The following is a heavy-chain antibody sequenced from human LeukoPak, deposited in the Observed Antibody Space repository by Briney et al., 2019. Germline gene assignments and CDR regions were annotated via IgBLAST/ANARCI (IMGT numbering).Heavy chain of an antibody. J-gene: IGHJ6*02. Sequence: SETLSLTCAVYGGSFSGYYWSWIRQPPGKRLEWIGEINHSGSTNYNPSLKSRVTISVDTSKNQFSLKLSSVTAADTAVYYCARGSASKATTSDGMDVWGQGTTVTVSS. V-gene: IGHV4-34*01. CDR1: GGSFSGYY. CDR2: INHSGST. D-gene: IGHD2/OR15-2a*01. CDR3: ARGSASKATTSDGMDV.